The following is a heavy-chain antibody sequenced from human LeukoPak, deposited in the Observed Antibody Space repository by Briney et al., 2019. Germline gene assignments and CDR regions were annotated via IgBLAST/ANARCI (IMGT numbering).Heavy chain of an antibody. V-gene: IGHV3-21*01. J-gene: IGHJ5*02. D-gene: IGHD4-17*01. CDR2: ISSSSSYI. CDR1: GFTFSNYN. Sequence: PGGSLRLSCAASGFTFSNYNMNWVRQAPGKGLEWVSSISSSSSYISYADSVKGRFTISRDNAKSSPYLQMNSLRAEDTAVYYCARDTVTTWGNWFDPWGQGTLVTVSS. CDR3: ARDTVTTWGNWFDP.